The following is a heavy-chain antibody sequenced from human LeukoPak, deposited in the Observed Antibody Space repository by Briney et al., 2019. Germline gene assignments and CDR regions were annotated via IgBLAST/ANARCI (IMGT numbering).Heavy chain of an antibody. CDR1: GGSISSSSYY. D-gene: IGHD3-22*01. J-gene: IGHJ4*02. CDR3: ARDDSRVTFDY. Sequence: PSEALSLTCTVSGGSISSSSYYWGWIRQPPGKGLEWIGSIYYSGSTYYNPSLKSRVTISVDTSKNQFSLKLSSVTAAGTAVYYCARDDSRVTFDYWGQGTLVTASS. V-gene: IGHV4-39*01. CDR2: IYYSGST.